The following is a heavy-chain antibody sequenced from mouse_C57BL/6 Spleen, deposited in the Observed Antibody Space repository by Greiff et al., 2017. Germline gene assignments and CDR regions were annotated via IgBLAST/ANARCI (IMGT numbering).Heavy chain of an antibody. D-gene: IGHD1-1*01. V-gene: IGHV1-69*01. CDR3: ARRGTTVVATSDFDD. CDR1: GYTFTSYW. CDR2: IDPSYSYT. J-gene: IGHJ2*01. Sequence: VQLQQPGAELVMPGASVKLSCKASGYTFTSYWMHWVKQRPGPGLEWIGEIDPSYSYTNYNQKFKGKSTLTVDKSSSTAYMQLSSLTSEDSAVYYCARRGTTVVATSDFDDWGQGTTLTVSS.